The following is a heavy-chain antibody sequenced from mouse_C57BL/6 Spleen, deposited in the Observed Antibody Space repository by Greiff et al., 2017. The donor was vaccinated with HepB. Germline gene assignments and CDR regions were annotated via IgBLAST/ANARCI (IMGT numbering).Heavy chain of an antibody. CDR3: GRWYYGSSYGWYFDV. Sequence: VQLQQSGAELVRPGSSVKLSCKASGYTFTSYWMHWVKQRPIQGLEWIGNIDPSDSETHYNKNFKDKATLTVDKSSSTAYMQLSSLTSEDSAVYYCGRWYYGSSYGWYFDVWGTGTTVNVSS. CDR1: GYTFTSYW. J-gene: IGHJ1*03. D-gene: IGHD1-1*01. V-gene: IGHV1-52*01. CDR2: IDPSDSET.